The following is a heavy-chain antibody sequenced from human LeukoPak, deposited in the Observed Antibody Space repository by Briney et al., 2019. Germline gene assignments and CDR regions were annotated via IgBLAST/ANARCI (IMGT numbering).Heavy chain of an antibody. D-gene: IGHD2-15*01. CDR1: GFTFSSYA. V-gene: IGHV3-23*01. Sequence: GGSLRLSCAASGFTFSSYAMSWVRQAPGKGLEWVSAIRGSGDRTHYADSVKGRFTISRDNSKNTLYLQMNSLRAEDTAVYYCAKGGARYFDLWGRGTLVTVSS. CDR2: IRGSGDRT. CDR3: AKGGARYFDL. J-gene: IGHJ2*01.